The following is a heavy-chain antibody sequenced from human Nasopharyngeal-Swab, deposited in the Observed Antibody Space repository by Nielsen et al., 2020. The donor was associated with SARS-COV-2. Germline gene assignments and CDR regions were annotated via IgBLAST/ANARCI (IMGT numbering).Heavy chain of an antibody. D-gene: IGHD6-13*01. CDR1: GYTFTSYA. CDR3: AREAAAGIVYGMNV. V-gene: IGHV7-4-1*02. Sequence: ASVQVSCKASGYTFTSYAMNCVRQDPGQGLKWMGWINTNTGNPTYAPGFIGRFVFSLDTSVSTAYLQISSLKAEDTAVYYCAREAAAGIVYGMNVWGQGTTVTVSS. CDR2: INTNTGNP. J-gene: IGHJ6*02.